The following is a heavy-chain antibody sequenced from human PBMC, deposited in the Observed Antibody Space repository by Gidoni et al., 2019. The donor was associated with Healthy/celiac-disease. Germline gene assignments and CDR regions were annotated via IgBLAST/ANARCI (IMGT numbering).Heavy chain of an antibody. CDR3: ARGDSSSPDYYYYGMDV. CDR2: IIPIFGTA. J-gene: IGHJ6*02. D-gene: IGHD6-6*01. Sequence: QVQLVQSGAEVKKPGSSVKVSCKASGGTFSSYAISWVRQAPGQGLEWMGGIIPIFGTANYAQKFQGRVTITADKSTSTAYMELSSLRSEDTAVYYCARGDSSSPDYYYYGMDVWGQGTTVTVSS. CDR1: GGTFSSYA. V-gene: IGHV1-69*06.